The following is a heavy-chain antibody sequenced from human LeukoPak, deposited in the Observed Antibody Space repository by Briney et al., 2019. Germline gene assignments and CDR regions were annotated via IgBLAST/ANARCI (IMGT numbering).Heavy chain of an antibody. CDR1: GYTFTSYD. CDR3: ARGKWELKSHYYYYMDV. CDR2: MNPNSGNT. V-gene: IGHV1-8*01. J-gene: IGHJ6*03. Sequence: GASVKVSCKASGYTFTSYDINWVRQATGQGLEWMGWMNPNSGNTGYAQKFQGRVTMTRNTSISTAYMERSSLRSEDTAVYYCARGKWELKSHYYYYMDVWGKGTTVTISS. D-gene: IGHD1-26*01.